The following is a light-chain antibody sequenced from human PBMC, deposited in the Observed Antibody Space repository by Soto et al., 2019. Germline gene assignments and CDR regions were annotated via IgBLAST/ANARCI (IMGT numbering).Light chain of an antibody. CDR2: GAS. CDR3: QQYDKCPRT. J-gene: IGKJ1*01. V-gene: IGKV3-15*01. CDR1: PSVSTK. Sequence: LMTQSPATLSVSPGETATLSCRARPSVSTKLAWYQQKPGHAPRLLIYGASTRDTGVPDRFSGSGSGTEFSLTISSLQSEDLAVYYCQQYDKCPRTFGQGTKVDIK.